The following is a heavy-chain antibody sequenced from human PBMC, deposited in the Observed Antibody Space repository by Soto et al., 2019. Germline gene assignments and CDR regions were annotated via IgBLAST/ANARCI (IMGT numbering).Heavy chain of an antibody. D-gene: IGHD1-7*01. CDR2: IIPIFGTA. Sequence: SVKVSCKASGVTFSSYAISWVRQAPGQGLEWMGGIIPIFGTANYAQKFQGRVTITADKSTSTAYMELSSLRSEDTAVYYCARDDNWNSRDKNWFDPWGQGTLVTVS. V-gene: IGHV1-69*06. CDR3: ARDDNWNSRDKNWFDP. J-gene: IGHJ5*02. CDR1: GVTFSSYA.